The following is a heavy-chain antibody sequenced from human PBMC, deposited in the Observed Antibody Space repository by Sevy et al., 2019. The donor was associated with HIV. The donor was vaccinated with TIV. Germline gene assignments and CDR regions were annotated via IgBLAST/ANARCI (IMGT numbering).Heavy chain of an antibody. CDR3: AKFSGSYYVDY. V-gene: IGHV3-11*01. Sequence: GGSLRLSCAASGFTFSDYYMSWIRQAPGKGLEWVSYISSSGSTIDYADSVKGRFTISRDNAKNSLYLQMNSLRAEDTAVYYCAKFSGSYYVDYWGQGTLVTVSS. D-gene: IGHD1-26*01. CDR2: ISSSGSTI. J-gene: IGHJ4*02. CDR1: GFTFSDYY.